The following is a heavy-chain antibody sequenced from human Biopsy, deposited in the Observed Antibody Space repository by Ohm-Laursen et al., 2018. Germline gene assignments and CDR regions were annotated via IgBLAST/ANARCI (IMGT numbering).Heavy chain of an antibody. CDR1: GATFSSYE. Sequence: SVTASCKADGATFSSYEINWFRLAPGDGLEWMGEIVPMFGMANYAQKFQGIVTMTANESTTTAYMEVIRLTWEDTAVYYCARERGPPAGSSDRWGQGTLVTGS. CDR3: ARERGPPAGSSDR. J-gene: IGHJ5*02. D-gene: IGHD6-6*01. CDR2: IVPMFGMA. V-gene: IGHV1-69*13.